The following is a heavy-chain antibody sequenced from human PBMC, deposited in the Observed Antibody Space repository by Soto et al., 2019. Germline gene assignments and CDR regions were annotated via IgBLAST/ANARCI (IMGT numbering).Heavy chain of an antibody. CDR3: ARSLYSGSYTNWFDP. V-gene: IGHV4-59*01. CDR2: IYYSGST. Sequence: SETLSLTCTVSGGSISSYYWSWIRQPPGKGLEYIGYIYYSGSTNYNPSLKSRVTISVDTSKKQFSLKLSSVTAADTAVYYCARSLYSGSYTNWFDPWGQGTRVTVSS. D-gene: IGHD1-26*01. J-gene: IGHJ5*02. CDR1: GGSISSYY.